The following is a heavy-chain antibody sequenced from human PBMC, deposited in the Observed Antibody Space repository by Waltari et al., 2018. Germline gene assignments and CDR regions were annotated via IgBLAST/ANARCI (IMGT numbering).Heavy chain of an antibody. Sequence: EVKLVESGGGLVKPGGSLTISCIGSGFTFNNAWLVWVRQAPGKGVEWVGHIKTKIDGGTTDYAAPVKGRFTISRDDPKNTVFLQLNSLKAEDTAVYYCSANYSNYFYFYSYMDVWGKGITVTVSS. CDR1: GFTFNNAW. CDR2: IKTKIDGGTT. D-gene: IGHD4-4*01. J-gene: IGHJ6*03. CDR3: SANYSNYFYFYSYMDV. V-gene: IGHV3-15*01.